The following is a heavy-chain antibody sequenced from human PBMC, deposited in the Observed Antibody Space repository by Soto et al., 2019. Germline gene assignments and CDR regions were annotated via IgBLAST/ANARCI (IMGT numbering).Heavy chain of an antibody. D-gene: IGHD1-26*01. Sequence: GGSLRLSCAASGFTFGSYWMHWVRQAPGKGLVWVSRINSDGSSTSYADSVKGRFTISRDNAKNTLYLQMNSLRAEDTAVYYCAINALDGGLGYYYYYMDVWGKGTTVTVSS. V-gene: IGHV3-74*01. J-gene: IGHJ6*03. CDR2: INSDGSST. CDR1: GFTFGSYW. CDR3: AINALDGGLGYYYYYMDV.